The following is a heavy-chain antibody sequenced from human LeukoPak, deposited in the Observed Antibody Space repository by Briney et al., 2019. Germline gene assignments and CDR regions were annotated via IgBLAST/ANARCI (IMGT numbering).Heavy chain of an antibody. D-gene: IGHD6-19*01. CDR2: ISGSGGST. Sequence: GGSLRLSCAASGFTFSSYAMSWVRQAPGKGREWVSAISGSGGSTYYADSVKGRFTISRDNSKNTLYLQMNSLRAEDTAVYYCAKGAVAGNNYYYYMDVWGKGTTVTVSS. CDR3: AKGAVAGNNYYYYMDV. J-gene: IGHJ6*03. V-gene: IGHV3-23*01. CDR1: GFTFSSYA.